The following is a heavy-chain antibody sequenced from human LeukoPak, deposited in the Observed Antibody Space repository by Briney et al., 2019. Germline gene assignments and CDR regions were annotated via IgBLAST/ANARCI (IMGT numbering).Heavy chain of an antibody. Sequence: PGGSLRLSCAASGFTFDDYAMHWVRQAPGKGLEWVSGISWNSGSIGYADSVKGRFTISRDNSKNTLYLQMNSLRAEDTAVYYCAKKGVVGATSYYFDYWGQGTLVTVSS. CDR2: ISWNSGSI. D-gene: IGHD1-26*01. V-gene: IGHV3-9*01. J-gene: IGHJ4*02. CDR1: GFTFDDYA. CDR3: AKKGVVGATSYYFDY.